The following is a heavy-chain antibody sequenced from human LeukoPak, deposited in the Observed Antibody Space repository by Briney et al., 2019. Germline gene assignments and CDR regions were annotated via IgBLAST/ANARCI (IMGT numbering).Heavy chain of an antibody. CDR3: AKAIRGYCNNGICSRVYRYYAMDV. D-gene: IGHD2-8*01. CDR1: GFSFNSYG. CDR2: ISFDGSNK. V-gene: IGHV3-30*18. Sequence: PGGSLRLSCAASGFSFNSYGIHWVRQAPGKGLEWVSLISFDGSNKYYADSVKGRFTISRDKSKSMVYLQMNSLSDEDTAVYYCAKAIRGYCNNGICSRVYRYYAMDVWGQGTTVTVSS. J-gene: IGHJ6*02.